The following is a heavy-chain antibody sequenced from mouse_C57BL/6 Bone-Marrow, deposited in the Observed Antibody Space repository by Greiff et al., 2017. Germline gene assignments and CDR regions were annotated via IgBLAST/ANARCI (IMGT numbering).Heavy chain of an antibody. V-gene: IGHV2-9-2*01. CDR2: IWTGGGT. CDR3: VRDYGYDDAMDY. D-gene: IGHD2-2*01. J-gene: IGHJ4*01. CDR1: GFSLTSYD. Sequence: VKLQESGPGLVAPSQCLSITCTVSGFSLTSYDISWIRQPPGKGLEWLGVIWTGGGTNYNSAFMSRLSISKDNSKSQVFLKMNSMQTDDTAIYYCVRDYGYDDAMDYWGQGTSVTVSS.